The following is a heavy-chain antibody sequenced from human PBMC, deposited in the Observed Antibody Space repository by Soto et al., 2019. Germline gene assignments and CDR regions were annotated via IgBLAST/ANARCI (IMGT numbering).Heavy chain of an antibody. J-gene: IGHJ1*01. D-gene: IGHD6-19*01. V-gene: IGHV3-23*01. CDR2: ISGSGGST. CDR3: AKEWLVRYFQH. CDR1: GFTFSSYA. Sequence: EVQLLESGGGLVLPGGSLRLSCAASGFTFSSYAMSRVRQAPGKGLEWVSAISGSGGSTYYADSVKGRFTISRDNSKNPRYRQMNSLRAEDTAVYYCAKEWLVRYFQHWGQGTLVTVSS.